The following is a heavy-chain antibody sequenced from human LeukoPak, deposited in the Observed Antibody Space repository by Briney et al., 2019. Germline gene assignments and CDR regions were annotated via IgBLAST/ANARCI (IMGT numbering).Heavy chain of an antibody. J-gene: IGHJ4*02. D-gene: IGHD3-3*01. CDR1: GGTFSSYA. V-gene: IGHV1-69*05. CDR3: ARAPTYYDFWSGYFDY. Sequence: ASVKVSCKASGGTFSSYAISWVRQAPGQGLEWMGGIIPIFGTANYAQKFQGRVTITTDESTSTAYMELSSLRSEDTAVYHCARAPTYYDFWSGYFDYWGQGTLVTVSS. CDR2: IIPIFGTA.